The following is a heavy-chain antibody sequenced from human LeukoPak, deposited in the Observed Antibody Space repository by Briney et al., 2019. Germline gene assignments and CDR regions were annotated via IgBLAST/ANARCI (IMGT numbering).Heavy chain of an antibody. D-gene: IGHD5-18*01. CDR2: INHSGST. CDR3: ARGRGGYSYGYNYYYMDV. Sequence: SETLSLTCAVYGGSFSGYYWSWIRQPPGKGLEWIGEINHSGSTNYNPSLKSRVTISVDTSKNQFSPKLSSVTAADTAVYYCARGRGGYSYGYNYYYMDVWGKGTTVTVSS. J-gene: IGHJ6*03. V-gene: IGHV4-34*01. CDR1: GGSFSGYY.